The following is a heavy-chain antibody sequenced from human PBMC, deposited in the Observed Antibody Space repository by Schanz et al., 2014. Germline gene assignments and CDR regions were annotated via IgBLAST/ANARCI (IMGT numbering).Heavy chain of an antibody. CDR1: GGTFSSYT. V-gene: IGHV1-69*02. CDR2: IIPVLNIA. Sequence: QLQLVQSGAEVKKPGSSVKVSCKLSGGTFSSYTISWMRQAPGQGLEWMGKIIPVLNIATYAQRFQGRVSITADTSTNTAYMELRSLRSDDTAVYYCARAWGVVERGPFDPWGQGTLVIVSS. CDR3: ARAWGVVERGPFDP. D-gene: IGHD3-16*01. J-gene: IGHJ5*02.